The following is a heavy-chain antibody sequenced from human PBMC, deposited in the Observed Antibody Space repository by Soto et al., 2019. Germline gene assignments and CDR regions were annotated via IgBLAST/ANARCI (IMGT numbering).Heavy chain of an antibody. V-gene: IGHV4-39*01. J-gene: IGHJ6*02. CDR1: GGTFSSYAIS. Sequence: SCKASGGTFSSYAISWVRQAPGQGLEWIGSIYYSGSTYYNPSLKSRVTISVDTSKDQFSLKLSSVTAADTAVYYCARHHLPDYYYGMDVWGQGTTVTVSS. CDR2: IYYSGST. CDR3: ARHHLPDYYYGMDV.